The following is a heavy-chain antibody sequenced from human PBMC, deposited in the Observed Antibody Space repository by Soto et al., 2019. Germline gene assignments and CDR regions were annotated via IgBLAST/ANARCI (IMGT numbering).Heavy chain of an antibody. Sequence: GGSLRLSCEASGFSVSSNYMSCVRQAPGKGLEWVAVIYSSGTIYYADSVKGRFTISRDSPKNTLYLQMTSLRDEDTAVYYCAGEKRPLRFGELSDSRAFDIWGQGTMVTVSS. CDR1: GFSVSSNY. CDR2: IYSSGTI. CDR3: AGEKRPLRFGELSDSRAFDI. J-gene: IGHJ3*02. D-gene: IGHD3-10*01. V-gene: IGHV3-53*01.